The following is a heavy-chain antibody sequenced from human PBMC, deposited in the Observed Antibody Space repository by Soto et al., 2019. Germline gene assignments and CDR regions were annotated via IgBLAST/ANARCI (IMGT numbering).Heavy chain of an antibody. D-gene: IGHD5-12*01. CDR1: GVTFSSYA. V-gene: IGHV1-69*01. CDR3: ASARDGYNWNYYYDMDV. J-gene: IGHJ6*02. Sequence: QVQLVQSGAEVKNPGSSVKVSCKASGVTFSSYAISWVRQAPGQGLEWMGGIIPIFVTANYAQKFQGRGTLNADESTSTAYMELRSLSSEYTAVSYCASARDGYNWNYYYDMDVWGQGTTFTFS. CDR2: IIPIFVTA.